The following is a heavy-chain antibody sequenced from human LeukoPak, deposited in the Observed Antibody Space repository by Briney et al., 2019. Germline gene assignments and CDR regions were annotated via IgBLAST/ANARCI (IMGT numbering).Heavy chain of an antibody. CDR3: ARAIAVAAFDY. CDR2: INPNSGGT. D-gene: IGHD6-19*01. CDR1: GYTFTSYG. J-gene: IGHJ4*02. Sequence: ASVKVSCKASGYTFTSYGISWVRQAPGQGLEWMGWINPNSGGTNYAQKFQGRVTMTRDTSISTAYMELSRLRSDDTAVYYCARAIAVAAFDYWGQGTLVTVSS. V-gene: IGHV1-2*02.